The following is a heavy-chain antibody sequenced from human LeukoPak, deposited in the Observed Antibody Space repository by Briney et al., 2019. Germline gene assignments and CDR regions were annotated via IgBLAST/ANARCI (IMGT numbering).Heavy chain of an antibody. Sequence: QPGGSLRLSCAASGFTFSSYAMSWVRQAPGKGLEWVSAISGSGGSTYYADSVKGRFTISRDNSKNTLYLQMNSLRAEDTAVYYCAKATRVGGYYDSSGYYWGQGTLVTVSS. V-gene: IGHV3-23*01. D-gene: IGHD3-22*01. CDR2: ISGSGGST. CDR1: GFTFSSYA. J-gene: IGHJ4*02. CDR3: AKATRVGGYYDSSGYY.